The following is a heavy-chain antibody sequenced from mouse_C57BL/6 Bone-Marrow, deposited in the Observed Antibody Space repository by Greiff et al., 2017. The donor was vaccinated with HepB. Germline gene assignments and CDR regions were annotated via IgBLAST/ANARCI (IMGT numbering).Heavy chain of an antibody. CDR3: ARARYYYGSSHWYFDV. CDR1: GYTFTTYP. V-gene: IGHV1-47*01. CDR2: FHPYNDDT. J-gene: IGHJ1*03. D-gene: IGHD1-1*01. Sequence: QVQLQQSGAELVKPGASVKMSCKASGYTFTTYPIEWMKQNHGKSLEWIGNFHPYNDDTKYNEKFKGKATLTVEKSSSTVYLELSRLTSDDSAFYYCARARYYYGSSHWYFDVWGTGTTVTVSS.